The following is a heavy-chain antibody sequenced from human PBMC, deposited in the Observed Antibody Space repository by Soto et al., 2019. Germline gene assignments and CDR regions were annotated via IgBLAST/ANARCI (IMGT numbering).Heavy chain of an antibody. Sequence: GGSLRLSCAASGFTFSSYGMHWVRQAPGKGLEWVAVISYDGSNKYYADSVKGRFTISRDNSKNTLYLQMNSLRAEDTAVYDCAKVRSGSFDYWGQGTLVTVSS. CDR3: AKVRSGSFDY. J-gene: IGHJ4*02. CDR1: GFTFSSYG. V-gene: IGHV3-30*18. D-gene: IGHD3-10*01. CDR2: ISYDGSNK.